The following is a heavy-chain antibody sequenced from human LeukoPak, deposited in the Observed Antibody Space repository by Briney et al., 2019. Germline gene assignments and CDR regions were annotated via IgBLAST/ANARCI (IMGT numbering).Heavy chain of an antibody. Sequence: GGSLRLSCVASGFTFSSYWMHWVRQAPGKGLEWVGFIRSKAYGGTTEYAASVKGRFTISRDDSKSIAYLQMNSLKTEDTAVYYCTRGRGYCGGDCYSAPFIDYWGQGTLVTVSS. V-gene: IGHV3-49*04. CDR2: IRSKAYGGTT. D-gene: IGHD2-21*01. CDR3: TRGRGYCGGDCYSAPFIDY. J-gene: IGHJ4*02. CDR1: GFTFSSYW.